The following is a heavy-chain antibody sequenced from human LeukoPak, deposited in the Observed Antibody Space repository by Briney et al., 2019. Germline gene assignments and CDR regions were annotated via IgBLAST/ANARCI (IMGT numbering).Heavy chain of an antibody. J-gene: IGHJ4*02. Sequence: GGSLRLSCAASGFTFSDYYMSWIRQAPGEGLEWVSYISSSGSTIYYTDSVKGRFTISRDNAKNSLYLHMHRLRAEDTAVYSCARERDANYYDSSGYYSIRDYWGQGTLVTVSS. D-gene: IGHD3-22*01. CDR1: GFTFSDYY. CDR3: ARERDANYYDSSGYYSIRDY. CDR2: ISSSGSTI. V-gene: IGHV3-11*04.